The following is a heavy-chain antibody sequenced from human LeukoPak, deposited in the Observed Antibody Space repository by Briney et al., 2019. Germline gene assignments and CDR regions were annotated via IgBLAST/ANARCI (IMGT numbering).Heavy chain of an antibody. D-gene: IGHD3-16*01. CDR1: GGSLITGSYY. Sequence: SETLSLPCSVSGGSLITGSYYWALIRQPPGQGLGWIASIYYSGNTYFNPSLKSRVTISLHTSKNQFSLKLSSVTAADTAVYYCAREGEFYVTTVYHGFDIWGQGTMVTVSS. J-gene: IGHJ3*02. CDR3: AREGEFYVTTVYHGFDI. CDR2: IYYSGNT. V-gene: IGHV4-39*07.